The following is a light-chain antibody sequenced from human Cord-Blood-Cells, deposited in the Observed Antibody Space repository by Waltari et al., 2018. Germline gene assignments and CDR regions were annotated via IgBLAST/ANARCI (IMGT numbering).Light chain of an antibody. CDR1: QSVLYSSNNKNY. CDR3: QQYYSTPLT. CDR2: WAS. Sequence: DIVMTQSPDSLAVSLGERATINCKSRQSVLYSSNNKNYLAWYQQKPGQPPKLHIYWASTRESGVPDRFSGSGSGTDFTLTISSLQAEDVAVYYCQQYYSTPLTFGGGTKVEIK. J-gene: IGKJ4*01. V-gene: IGKV4-1*01.